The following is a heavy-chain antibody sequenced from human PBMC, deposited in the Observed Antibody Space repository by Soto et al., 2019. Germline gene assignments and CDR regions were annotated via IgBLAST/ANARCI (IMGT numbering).Heavy chain of an antibody. D-gene: IGHD4-17*01. CDR3: ARGPDEYNYGDYMLFNWFDP. Sequence: PSETLSLTCTVSGGSISSGSYYWSWIRQPPGKGLEWIGFISYSGSTYYSTSLKSRVTISVDTSKSQFSLNLSFVTAADTAVYYCARGPDEYNYGDYMLFNWFDPWGQGTLVTVSS. J-gene: IGHJ5*02. CDR2: ISYSGST. CDR1: GGSISSGSYY. V-gene: IGHV4-30-4*01.